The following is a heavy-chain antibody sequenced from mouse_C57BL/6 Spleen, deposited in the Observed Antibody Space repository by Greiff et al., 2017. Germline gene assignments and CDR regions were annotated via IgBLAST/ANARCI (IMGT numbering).Heavy chain of an antibody. CDR3: AREPYYGSSYGFAY. CDR1: GYTFTSYW. CDR2: IYPGSGST. J-gene: IGHJ3*01. V-gene: IGHV1-55*01. Sequence: QVQLQQPGAELVKPGASVKMSCKASGYTFTSYWITWVKQRPGQGLEWIGDIYPGSGSTNYNEKFKSKATLTVDTSSSTAYKQLSSLTSEDSAVYYCAREPYYGSSYGFAYWGQGALVTVSA. D-gene: IGHD1-1*01.